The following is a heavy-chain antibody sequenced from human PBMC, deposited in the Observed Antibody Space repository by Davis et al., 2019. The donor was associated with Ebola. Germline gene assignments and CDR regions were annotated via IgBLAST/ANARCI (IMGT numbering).Heavy chain of an antibody. CDR2: HGTSGDT. CDR3: AKGAAFGGVIVIEFDY. Sequence: GESLKISCAASGFVFRNYVMSWVRRAPGKGLEWVSTHGTSGDTYYADSVKGRFTISRDNSKNTLYLQMNSLRDEDTAIYYCAKGAAFGGVIVIEFDYWGQGTLVTVSS. J-gene: IGHJ4*02. V-gene: IGHV3-23*01. CDR1: GFVFRNYV. D-gene: IGHD3-16*02.